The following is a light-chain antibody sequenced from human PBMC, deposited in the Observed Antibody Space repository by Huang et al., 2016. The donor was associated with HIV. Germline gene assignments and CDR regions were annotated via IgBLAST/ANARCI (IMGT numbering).Light chain of an antibody. CDR1: QSVSSN. CDR2: DAS. CDR3: QQYDHWPLT. V-gene: IGKV3-15*01. Sequence: EIVMTQSPATLSVSPGESATLSCRASQSVSSNLAWYQQKPGQAPRLLIHDASSRATCIPTRFSGSGSGTEFTLTISSLQSEDFAVYSCQQYDHWPLTFGQGTKLEIK. J-gene: IGKJ2*01.